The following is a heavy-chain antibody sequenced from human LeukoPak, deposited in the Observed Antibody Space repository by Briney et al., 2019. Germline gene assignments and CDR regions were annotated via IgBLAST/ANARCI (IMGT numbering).Heavy chain of an antibody. CDR2: INPNSGGT. Sequence: GASVKVSCKASGYTFTGYYMHWMRQAPGQGLEWMGWINPNSGGTNYAQKFQGRVTMTRDTSISTAYMELSRLRSDDTAVYYCARVARGCSSTSCYPFDYWGQETLVTVSS. J-gene: IGHJ4*02. V-gene: IGHV1-2*02. CDR3: ARVARGCSSTSCYPFDY. CDR1: GYTFTGYY. D-gene: IGHD2-2*01.